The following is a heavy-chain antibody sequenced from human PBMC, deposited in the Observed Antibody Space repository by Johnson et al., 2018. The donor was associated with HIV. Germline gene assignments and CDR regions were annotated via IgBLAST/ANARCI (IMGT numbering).Heavy chain of an antibody. CDR2: LPYDGSNK. CDR3: ARAGYSREWYGDCADL. Sequence: QVQLVESGGGVVQPGRSLRLSCAASGFTFSNYAMHWVRQAPGKGLEWVAILPYDGSNKYYADSVKGRFTISRDNSKNTLFLQMNSLRAEDTAVYYCARAGYSREWYGDCADLWGQGTRVTVSS. D-gene: IGHD6-19*01. J-gene: IGHJ3*01. V-gene: IGHV3-30-3*01. CDR1: GFTFSNYA.